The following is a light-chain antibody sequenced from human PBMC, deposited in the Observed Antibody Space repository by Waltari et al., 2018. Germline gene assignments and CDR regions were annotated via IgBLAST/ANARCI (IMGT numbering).Light chain of an antibody. CDR1: QSVSSS. Sequence: DIVLTQSPAPLSLSPGERATLSCRASQSVSSSLAWYQQKPGQAPRLLIYGASTRATGIPDRFSGSGSGTDFTLTLSSLEPEDFAVYYCQQYSNLPLTFGGGTKVEIK. J-gene: IGKJ4*01. CDR2: GAS. CDR3: QQYSNLPLT. V-gene: IGKV3-15*01.